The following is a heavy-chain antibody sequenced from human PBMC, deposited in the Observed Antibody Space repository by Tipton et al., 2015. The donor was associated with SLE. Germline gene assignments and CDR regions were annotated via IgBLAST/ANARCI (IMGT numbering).Heavy chain of an antibody. J-gene: IGHJ4*02. CDR2: TYYRSKWYN. Sequence: GLVKPSQTLSLTCAISGDSVSSNSAAWNWIRQSPSRGLEWLGRTYYRSKWYNDYAVSVKSRITISPDTSKNQFSLKLTSVTAADTALYYCAAGHTFGGVIVIWGQGTLVTVPS. D-gene: IGHD3-16*02. CDR3: AAGHTFGGVIVI. CDR1: GDSVSSNSAA. V-gene: IGHV6-1*01.